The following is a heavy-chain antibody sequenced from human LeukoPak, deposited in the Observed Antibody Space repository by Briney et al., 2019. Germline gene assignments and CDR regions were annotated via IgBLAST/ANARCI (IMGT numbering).Heavy chain of an antibody. CDR3: AKEMRWLVEGYFDY. D-gene: IGHD6-19*01. J-gene: IGHJ4*02. V-gene: IGHV3-53*01. CDR1: GFTVSSNY. CDR2: IYSGGST. Sequence: GGSLRLSCAASGFTVSSNYMSWVRQAPGKGLEWVSVIYSGGSTYSADSVKGRFTISRDNSQSTLYLQMNSLRAEDTAVYYCAKEMRWLVEGYFDYWGQGTLVTVSS.